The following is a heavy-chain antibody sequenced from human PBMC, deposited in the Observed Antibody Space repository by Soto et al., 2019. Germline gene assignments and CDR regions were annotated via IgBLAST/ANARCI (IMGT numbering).Heavy chain of an antibody. D-gene: IGHD1-1*01. CDR2: INPNGGST. V-gene: IGHV1-46*01. CDR3: ARDDFRNKARWDY. CDR1: GYTFTNYY. Sequence: QVQLVQSGAEVKKPGASVKVSCKASGYTFTNYYVHWVRQAPGQGLEWVAIINPNGGSTTYAQKFQGRVTVTRDTSTSIVYMELGSLRSEDTAVYYCARDDFRNKARWDYWGQGTLVTVSS. J-gene: IGHJ4*02.